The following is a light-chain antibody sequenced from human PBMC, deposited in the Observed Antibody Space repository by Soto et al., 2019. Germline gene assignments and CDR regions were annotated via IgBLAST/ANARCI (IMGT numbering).Light chain of an antibody. CDR1: QSVGDH. Sequence: EIVLTQSPATLSLSPGERATLSCRASQSVGDHLAWYQQKPGQAPSLLIFDASDRATGIPARFSGSGSETDFALTISSLEPDDFAVYYCQQRNHWPPSITFGQGTRLEIK. J-gene: IGKJ5*01. CDR2: DAS. V-gene: IGKV3-11*01. CDR3: QQRNHWPPSIT.